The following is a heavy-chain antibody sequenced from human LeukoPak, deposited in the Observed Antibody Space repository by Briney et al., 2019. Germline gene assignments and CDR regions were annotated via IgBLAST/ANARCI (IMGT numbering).Heavy chain of an antibody. V-gene: IGHV1-46*01. D-gene: IGHD6-13*01. CDR3: ARDRTKGIAAAGIDY. CDR1: GYTFTSYY. Sequence: ASVKVSCKASGYTFTSYYMHWVRQAPGQGLEWMGIINPSDGSTSYAQKFQGRVTMTRDTSTSTVYMELSSLRSEDTAVYYCARDRTKGIAAAGIDYWGQGTLVTVSS. CDR2: INPSDGST. J-gene: IGHJ4*02.